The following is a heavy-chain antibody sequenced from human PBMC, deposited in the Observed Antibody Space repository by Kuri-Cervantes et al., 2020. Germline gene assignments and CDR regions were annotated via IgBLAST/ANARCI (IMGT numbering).Heavy chain of an antibody. V-gene: IGHV3-30*18. CDR2: ISYDGSNK. Sequence: GGSLRLSCAASGFTFSSYGMHWVRQAPGKGLEWVAVISYDGSNKYYADSVKGRSTISRDNSKNTLYLQMNSLRAEDTAVYYCAKDPGPNSGYDGAQIDYWGQGTLVTVSS. CDR3: AKDPGPNSGYDGAQIDY. D-gene: IGHD5-12*01. J-gene: IGHJ4*02. CDR1: GFTFSSYG.